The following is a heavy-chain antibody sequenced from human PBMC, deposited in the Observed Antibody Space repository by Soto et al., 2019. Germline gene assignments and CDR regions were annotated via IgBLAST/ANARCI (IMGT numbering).Heavy chain of an antibody. J-gene: IGHJ6*02. CDR3: ARIEYGVDV. CDR1: GFTFSVSA. CDR2: IRTRKNSYVT. Sequence: EVQLVQSGGGRVQPGGSLKLSCEASGFTFSVSAIHWVRLASGKGLEWVGRIRTRKNSYVTTYAASVKGRFSLSRDDSKNTAYLQMNSLKTEDTAVYYCARIEYGVDVWGQGTTVIVS. D-gene: IGHD6-6*01. V-gene: IGHV3-73*02.